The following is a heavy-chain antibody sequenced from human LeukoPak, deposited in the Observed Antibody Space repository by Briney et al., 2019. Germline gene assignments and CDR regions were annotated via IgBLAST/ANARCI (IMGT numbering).Heavy chain of an antibody. D-gene: IGHD1-26*01. CDR2: ISAYNGNT. CDR1: GYIFTNYG. CDR3: ARAGYSRIVDYLDY. J-gene: IGHJ4*02. Sequence: ASVKVSCKASGYIFTNYGINWVRQAPGQGLEWMGWISAYNGNTKYTQKLQDRVTMTTDTSTSTAYMELKTATYDDTAECFSARAGYSRIVDYLDYWGQGALVAVSS. V-gene: IGHV1-18*01.